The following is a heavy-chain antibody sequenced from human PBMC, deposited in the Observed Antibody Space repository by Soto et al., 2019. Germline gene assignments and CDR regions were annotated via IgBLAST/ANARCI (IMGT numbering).Heavy chain of an antibody. CDR2: IYHSGST. Sequence: PSETLSLTCAVSGYSISSGYYWGWIRQPPGKGLEWIGSIYHSGSTYYNPSLKSRVTISVDTSKNQFSLKLSSVTAADTAVYYCARDVAARYYYYYGMDVWGQGTTVTVS. CDR3: ARDVAARYYYYYGMDV. CDR1: GYSISSGYY. D-gene: IGHD6-6*01. V-gene: IGHV4-38-2*02. J-gene: IGHJ6*02.